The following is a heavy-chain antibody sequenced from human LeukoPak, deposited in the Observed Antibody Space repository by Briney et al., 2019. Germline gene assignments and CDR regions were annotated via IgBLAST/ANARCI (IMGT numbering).Heavy chain of an antibody. J-gene: IGHJ4*02. CDR2: IIPIFGTP. Sequence: ASVKVSCKASGGMFNNYAISWVRQAPGQGLEWMGGIIPIFGTPNYAQKFQGRVTITADKSTSTAYMELGSLRSEDTAVYYCAYSSGSFDYWGQGTLVTVSS. CDR3: AYSSGSFDY. CDR1: GGMFNNYA. V-gene: IGHV1-69*06. D-gene: IGHD6-25*01.